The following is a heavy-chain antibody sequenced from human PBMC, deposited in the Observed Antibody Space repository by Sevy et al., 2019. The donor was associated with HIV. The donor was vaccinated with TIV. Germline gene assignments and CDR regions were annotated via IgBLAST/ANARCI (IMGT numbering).Heavy chain of an antibody. CDR2: ISGSGGST. Sequence: GGSLSLSCAASGFTFSSYAMSWVRQPPGKGLEWVSAISGSGGSTYYADSVKGRFTISRDNSKNTLYLQMNSLRAEDTAVYYCAKRGYSGYDYEAHYYYMDVWGKGTTVTVSS. D-gene: IGHD5-12*01. J-gene: IGHJ6*03. CDR1: GFTFSSYA. V-gene: IGHV3-23*01. CDR3: AKRGYSGYDYEAHYYYMDV.